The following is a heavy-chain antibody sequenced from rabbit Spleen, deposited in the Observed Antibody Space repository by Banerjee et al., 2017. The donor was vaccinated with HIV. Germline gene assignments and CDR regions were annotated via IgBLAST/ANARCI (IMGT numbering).Heavy chain of an antibody. CDR3: ARNYVNAFDP. J-gene: IGHJ2*01. Sequence: QSLEESGGGLVKPGGTLTLTCTVSGFSFSSSYYMCWVRQAPGKGLECIACIYGGSSGSTYYASWAKGRFTISKTSSTTVTLQMTSLTAADTATYFCARNYVNAFDPWGPGTLVTVS. CDR1: GFSFSSSYY. V-gene: IGHV1S40*01. CDR2: IYGGSSGST. D-gene: IGHD1-1*01.